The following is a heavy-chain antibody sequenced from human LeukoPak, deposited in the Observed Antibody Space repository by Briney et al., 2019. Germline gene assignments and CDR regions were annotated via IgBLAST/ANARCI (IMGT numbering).Heavy chain of an antibody. CDR3: ASNLYDTIDY. J-gene: IGHJ4*02. Sequence: GAPVKVSCKASGGTFSSYAISWVRQAPGQGLEWMGGIIPIFGTANYAQKFQGRVTITADESTSTAYMELSSLRSEDTAVYYCASNLYDTIDYWGQGTLVTVSS. D-gene: IGHD3-22*01. CDR2: IIPIFGTA. V-gene: IGHV1-69*13. CDR1: GGTFSSYA.